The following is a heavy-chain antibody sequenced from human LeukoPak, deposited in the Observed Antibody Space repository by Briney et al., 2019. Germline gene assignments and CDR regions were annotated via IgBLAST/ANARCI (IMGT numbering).Heavy chain of an antibody. CDR3: LLLSERDSIVCPRYS. CDR2: VYPGDSDT. D-gene: IGHD2/OR15-2a*01. J-gene: IGHJ4*02. CDR1: GYCFTDQW. V-gene: IGHV5-51*01. Sequence: GASPQICRGSGGYCFTDQWLGLGRQLPGKGLDWMGIVYPGDSDTRYSPSFQGQVTISADKSISTAYLQWSILKDSDTAIHYCLLLSERDSIVCPRYSWGQGTQVTVSS.